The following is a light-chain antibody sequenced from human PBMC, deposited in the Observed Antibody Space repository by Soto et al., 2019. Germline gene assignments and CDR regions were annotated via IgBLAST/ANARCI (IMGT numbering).Light chain of an antibody. V-gene: IGLV1-44*01. CDR3: AVWDDSLNGVV. CDR1: XXNIGSNT. J-gene: IGLJ2*01. Sequence: QSVLTXPPSXXXXXXQTVTISCSGXXXNIGSNTVNWYQQVPGTAPKLLMYANHYRPSGVPDRFSGSKSGTSASLAISGLQSEDEGDYFCAVWDDSLNGVVFGGGTKLTVL. CDR2: ANH.